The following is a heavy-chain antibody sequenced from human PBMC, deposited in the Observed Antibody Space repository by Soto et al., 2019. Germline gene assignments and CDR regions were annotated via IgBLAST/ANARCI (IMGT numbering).Heavy chain of an antibody. CDR2: IYHNGRF. J-gene: IGHJ5*02. CDR1: GGSITSNW. Sequence: PSETLSLTCAVSGGSITSNWWSWVRQPPGKGLEWIGEIYHNGRFNYNPSLRSRLTISIDKSKNQLSLKLTSVTAADTAVYYCARVRGNQLLGWFDPWGQGTLVTVSS. D-gene: IGHD2-2*01. V-gene: IGHV4-4*02. CDR3: ARVRGNQLLGWFDP.